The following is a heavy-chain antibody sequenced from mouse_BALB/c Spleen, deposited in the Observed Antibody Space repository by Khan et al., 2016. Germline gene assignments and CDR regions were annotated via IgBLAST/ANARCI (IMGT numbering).Heavy chain of an antibody. J-gene: IGHJ2*01. Sequence: EVQLLETGGGLVQPGGSRGLSCEGSGFTFSDFWMSWVRQTPGKTLEWIGDINGDGSAINYAPSIKDRFTIFRDNDKNTLYLQMNNLRSEYTATYFCMRYDDDWGQGTTLTVSA. CDR3: MRYDDD. CDR2: INGDGSAI. V-gene: IGHV11-2*02. CDR1: GFTFSDFW.